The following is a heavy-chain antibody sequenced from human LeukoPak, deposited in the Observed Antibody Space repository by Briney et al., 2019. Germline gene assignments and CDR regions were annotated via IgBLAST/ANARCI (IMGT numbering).Heavy chain of an antibody. CDR3: ARKGDAYGSDSYFYMDV. CDR2: ISSSGNSM. V-gene: IGHV3-21*01. CDR1: GFTFSSYS. Sequence: GGSLRLSCEASGFTFSSYSMNWVRQAPGKGLEWVSSISSSGNSMYYADSVKGRFTISRDNAKNSLFLQMNSLRAEDTAVYYCARKGDAYGSDSYFYMDVWGKGTAVTVS. J-gene: IGHJ6*03. D-gene: IGHD5-24*01.